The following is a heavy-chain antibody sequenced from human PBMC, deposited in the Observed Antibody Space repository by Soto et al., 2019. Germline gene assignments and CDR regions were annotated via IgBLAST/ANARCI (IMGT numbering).Heavy chain of an antibody. Sequence: QVQLVQSGAEVKKPGSSVKVSCKASGGTFSSYAISWVRQAPGQGLEWMGGIIPIFGTANYAQKFQGRVTITADEATSTAYMELSSLRSEDTAVYYCARGGTMVRGVPGYYYYGMDVWGQGTTVTVSS. J-gene: IGHJ6*02. CDR3: ARGGTMVRGVPGYYYYGMDV. D-gene: IGHD3-10*01. CDR1: GGTFSSYA. CDR2: IIPIFGTA. V-gene: IGHV1-69*01.